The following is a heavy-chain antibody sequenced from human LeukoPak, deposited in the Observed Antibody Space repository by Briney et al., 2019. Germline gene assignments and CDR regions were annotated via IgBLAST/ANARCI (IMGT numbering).Heavy chain of an antibody. V-gene: IGHV1-69*05. J-gene: IGHJ3*02. Sequence: ASVKVSCKASGGTFSSYAISWVRQPPGQGLEWTGRIIPIFRTAKYAQKFQGRVTITTDESTSTAYMELSSLRYEDTAVYYCPRINARRRPYYYDSSGYYSDAFDIWGQGTMVTVSS. CDR3: PRINARRRPYYYDSSGYYSDAFDI. D-gene: IGHD3-22*01. CDR2: IIPIFRTA. CDR1: GGTFSSYA.